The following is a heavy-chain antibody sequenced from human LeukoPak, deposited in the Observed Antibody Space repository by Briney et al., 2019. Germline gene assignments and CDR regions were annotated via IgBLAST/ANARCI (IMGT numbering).Heavy chain of an antibody. D-gene: IGHD6-13*01. CDR1: GFTFRSYA. V-gene: IGHV3-23*01. J-gene: IGHJ5*02. CDR3: AKCYSSSWYWFDP. Sequence: GGSLSLSCAASGFTFRSYAMSWVRQAPGKGMEWVSAISGSGGSTYYADSVKGRFTISRDNSKNTLYLQMNSLRAEDTAVYYCAKCYSSSWYWFDPWGQGTLVTVSS. CDR2: ISGSGGST.